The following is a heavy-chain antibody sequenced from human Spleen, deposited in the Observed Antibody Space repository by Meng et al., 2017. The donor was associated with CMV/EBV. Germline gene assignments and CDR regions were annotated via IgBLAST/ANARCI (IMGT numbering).Heavy chain of an antibody. CDR1: GFTFSSYA. CDR2: ISGSGDNT. D-gene: IGHD2-8*02. J-gene: IGHJ4*02. CDR3: AKDYVGGIVLGLEDYFDY. Sequence: GESLKISCTASGFTFSSYAMTWVRQAPGKGLEWVSVISGSGDNTYYADSVKGRFTISRDNFKNTLSLQMNSLRAEDTAVYYCAKDYVGGIVLGLEDYFDYWGQGTLVTVSS. V-gene: IGHV3-23*01.